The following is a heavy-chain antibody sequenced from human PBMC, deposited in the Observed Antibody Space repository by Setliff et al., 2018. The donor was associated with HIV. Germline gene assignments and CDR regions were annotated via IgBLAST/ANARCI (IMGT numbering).Heavy chain of an antibody. J-gene: IGHJ5*02. CDR3: ARDRATGRFDP. CDR1: GGSISSSSYY. CDR2: IYYSGRT. V-gene: IGHV4-39*07. Sequence: PSETLSLTCTVSGGSISSSSYYWGWIRQPPGKGLEWIGSIYYSGRTNYNTSLKSRVTISVDTSKNQFSLKLRSVTAADTAVYYCARDRATGRFDPWGQGTLVTVSS.